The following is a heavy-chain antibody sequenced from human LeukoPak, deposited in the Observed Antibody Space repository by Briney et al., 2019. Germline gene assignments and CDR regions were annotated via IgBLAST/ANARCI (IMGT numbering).Heavy chain of an antibody. D-gene: IGHD3-10*01. CDR3: ARAKSRGVIITSPLGY. CDR1: VYIFIGYH. J-gene: IGHJ4*02. V-gene: IGHV1-2*02. CDR2: INPNSGGA. Sequence: SVKVSCKGCVYIFIGYHMHGLRQARAQGVEGMGWINPNSGGANYAQKFQGRVTMTRDTSISTAYMELSRLRSDDTAVYYCARAKSRGVIITSPLGYWGQGTLVTVSS.